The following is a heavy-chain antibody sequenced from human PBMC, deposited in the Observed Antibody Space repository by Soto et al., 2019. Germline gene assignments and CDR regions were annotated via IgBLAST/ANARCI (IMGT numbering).Heavy chain of an antibody. J-gene: IGHJ4*02. D-gene: IGHD6-13*01. CDR3: ARDILTAGTTGFDY. CDR1: GFTFISYA. CDR2: ISYDGSNK. Sequence: GGSLRLSCAASGFTFISYAMHWGRQAPGKGLEWVAVISYDGSNKYYADSVKGRFTISRDNSKNTLYLQMNSLRAEDTAVYYCARDILTAGTTGFDYWGQGTLVTVSS. V-gene: IGHV3-30-3*01.